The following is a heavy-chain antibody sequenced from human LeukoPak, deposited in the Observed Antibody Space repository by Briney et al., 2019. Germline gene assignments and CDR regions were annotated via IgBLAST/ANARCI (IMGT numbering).Heavy chain of an antibody. Sequence: GGSLRLSCAASEFTFSNYWMTWARQAPGKGLEWVANIKQDGSEMYYVDSVKGRFTISRGNAKNSLYLQMNSLRAEDTAVYYCARAGGSTVSHSDYWGQGTLVTVSS. J-gene: IGHJ4*02. D-gene: IGHD4-17*01. CDR2: IKQDGSEM. CDR3: ARAGGSTVSHSDY. CDR1: EFTFSNYW. V-gene: IGHV3-7*01.